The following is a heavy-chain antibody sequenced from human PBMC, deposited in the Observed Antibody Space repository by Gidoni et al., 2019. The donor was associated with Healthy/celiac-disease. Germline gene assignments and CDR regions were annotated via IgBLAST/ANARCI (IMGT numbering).Heavy chain of an antibody. V-gene: IGHV3-49*04. CDR3: TRALDYYDSSGPTGGFDY. Sequence: EVQLVESGGGLVQPGRSLRLSCTASGFPFGDYAMSWVRQAPGKGLEWVGFIRSKAYGGTTEYAASVKGRFTISRDDSKSIAYLQMNSLKTEDTAVYYCTRALDYYDSSGPTGGFDYWGQGTLVTVSS. CDR1: GFPFGDYA. D-gene: IGHD3-22*01. CDR2: IRSKAYGGTT. J-gene: IGHJ4*02.